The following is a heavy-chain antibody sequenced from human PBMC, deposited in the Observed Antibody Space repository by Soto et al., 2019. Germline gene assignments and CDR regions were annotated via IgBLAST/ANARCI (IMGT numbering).Heavy chain of an antibody. Sequence: EVQLVESGGGLAKPGGSLRLSCAASGFTFSNAWMSWVRQAPGKGLEWVGRIKSKTDGGTTDYAAPVKGRFTISRDDSKNTLYLQMNSLKTEDTAVYYCTTDRGTMVRGPFDPWGQGTLVTVSS. J-gene: IGHJ5*02. V-gene: IGHV3-15*01. D-gene: IGHD3-10*01. CDR2: IKSKTDGGTT. CDR1: GFTFSNAW. CDR3: TTDRGTMVRGPFDP.